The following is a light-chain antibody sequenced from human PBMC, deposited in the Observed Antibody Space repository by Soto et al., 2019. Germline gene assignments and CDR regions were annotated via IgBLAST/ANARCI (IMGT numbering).Light chain of an antibody. CDR1: SSDVGGYNY. Sequence: QSVLTQPASVSGSPGQSITISCNGTSSDVGGYNYVSWYQQHPGKAPKLMIYDVSNRPSGVSNRFSGSKSGNTASLTISGLQAEDEADYYCSSYTSSSPYVFGTGTKVTVL. V-gene: IGLV2-14*01. J-gene: IGLJ1*01. CDR3: SSYTSSSPYV. CDR2: DVS.